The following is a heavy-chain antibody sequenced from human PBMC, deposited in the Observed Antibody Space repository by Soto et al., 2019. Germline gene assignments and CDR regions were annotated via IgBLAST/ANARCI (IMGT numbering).Heavy chain of an antibody. CDR3: ARTRGDYYDSSGREPGLYGMDV. V-gene: IGHV4-59*01. D-gene: IGHD3-22*01. Sequence: SETLSLTCTVSGGSISSYYWSWIRQPPGKGPEWIGYIYYSGSTNYNPSLKSRVTISVDTSKNQFSLKLSSVTAADTAVYYCARTRGDYYDSSGREPGLYGMDVWGQGTTVTVSS. J-gene: IGHJ6*02. CDR2: IYYSGST. CDR1: GGSISSYY.